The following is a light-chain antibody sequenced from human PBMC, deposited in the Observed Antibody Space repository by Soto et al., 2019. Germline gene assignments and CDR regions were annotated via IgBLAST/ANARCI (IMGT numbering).Light chain of an antibody. V-gene: IGLV2-23*01. J-gene: IGLJ1*01. CDR2: EGS. CDR3: CSYAGSSGYV. Sequence: QSALTQPASVSGSPGQSITISCTGTSSDVGSYNLVSWYQQHPGRAPKLMIYEGSKRPSGVSNRFSGSKSGNTASLTISGLQAEDEADYYCCSYAGSSGYVFGTGTKLIVL. CDR1: SSDVGSYNL.